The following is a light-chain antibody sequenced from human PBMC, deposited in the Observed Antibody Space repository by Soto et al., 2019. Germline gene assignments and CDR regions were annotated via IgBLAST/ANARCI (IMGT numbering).Light chain of an antibody. Sequence: EIVLTQSPATLSLSPGARATLSCRTSQSVSSYLAGYQQKPGQAPRLLIYDASNRATGIPARFSGSGSGTDFTLTISSLEPEDFAVYYCQLRSNWPRTFGQGTKVDIK. CDR2: DAS. CDR1: QSVSSY. CDR3: QLRSNWPRT. J-gene: IGKJ1*01. V-gene: IGKV3-11*01.